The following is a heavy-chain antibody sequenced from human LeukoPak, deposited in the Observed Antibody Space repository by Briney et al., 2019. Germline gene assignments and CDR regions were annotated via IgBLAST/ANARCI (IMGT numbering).Heavy chain of an antibody. Sequence: GGSLRLSCAASGFTVSSNYMSWVRQAPGKGLEWVSVIYSGGSTYYADSVKGRFTISRDNSKNTLYLQMNSLRAEDTAVYYCARWLSEGWLLPSYYFDYWGQGTLVTVSS. CDR1: GFTVSSNY. J-gene: IGHJ4*02. D-gene: IGHD3-22*01. CDR2: IYSGGST. CDR3: ARWLSEGWLLPSYYFDY. V-gene: IGHV3-66*01.